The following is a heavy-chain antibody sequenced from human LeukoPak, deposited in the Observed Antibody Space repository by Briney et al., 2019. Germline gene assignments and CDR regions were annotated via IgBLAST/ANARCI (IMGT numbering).Heavy chain of an antibody. Sequence: SVKVSCKASGGTFSSYAISWVRQAPGQGLEWMGRIIPILGIANYAQKFQGRVTITADKSTSTAYMELSSLGSEDAAVYYCARQHPAFDIWGQGTMVTVSS. V-gene: IGHV1-69*04. D-gene: IGHD2-21*01. CDR2: IIPILGIA. CDR3: ARQHPAFDI. J-gene: IGHJ3*02. CDR1: GGTFSSYA.